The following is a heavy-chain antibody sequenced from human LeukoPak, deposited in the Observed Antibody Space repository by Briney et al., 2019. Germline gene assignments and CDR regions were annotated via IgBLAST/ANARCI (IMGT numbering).Heavy chain of an antibody. D-gene: IGHD5-24*01. CDR1: DGSISSYY. J-gene: IGHJ3*02. V-gene: IGHV4-59*01. CDR2: IYYSGST. CDR3: ARDGYNFVAFDI. Sequence: KPSETLSLTCSVSDGSISSYYWSWLRQPPGKGLEGIGYIYYSGSTNYNPSLKSRVTISVDTSKNQFSLKLSSVTAADTAVYYCARDGYNFVAFDIWGQGTMVTVSS.